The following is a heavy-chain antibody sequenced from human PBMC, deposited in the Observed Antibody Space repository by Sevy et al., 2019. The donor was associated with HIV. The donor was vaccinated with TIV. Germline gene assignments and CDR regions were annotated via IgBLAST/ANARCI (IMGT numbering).Heavy chain of an antibody. CDR2: ITSSSGYI. V-gene: IGHV3-21*01. J-gene: IGHJ5*02. Sequence: GGSLRLSCAASGFTFNTYTMNWVRQTPGNGLEWVSSITSSSGYIYYADSVKGRFAISRDNGENSLYLQMDSLRVEDTGVYYCAREHSGGSYYFDNWGQGAQVTVSS. CDR3: AREHSGGSYYFDN. CDR1: GFTFNTYT. D-gene: IGHD3-22*01.